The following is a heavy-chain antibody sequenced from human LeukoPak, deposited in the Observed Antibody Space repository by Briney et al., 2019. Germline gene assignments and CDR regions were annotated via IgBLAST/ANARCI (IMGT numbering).Heavy chain of an antibody. Sequence: GGSLRLSCAASGFTFSSYAMHWVRQAPGKGLEWVAVISYDGSNKYYADSVKGRFTISRDNSKNTLYLQMNSLRAEDTAVYYCARSSDRIAAGYCFDYWGQETLVTVSS. CDR3: ARSSDRIAAGYCFDY. V-gene: IGHV3-30-3*01. CDR2: ISYDGSNK. CDR1: GFTFSSYA. J-gene: IGHJ4*02. D-gene: IGHD6-13*01.